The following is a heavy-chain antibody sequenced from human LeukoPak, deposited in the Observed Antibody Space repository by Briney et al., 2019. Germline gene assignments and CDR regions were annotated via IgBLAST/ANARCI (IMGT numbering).Heavy chain of an antibody. CDR1: GFTFSSYS. J-gene: IGHJ5*02. CDR3: AKDGMVDTAMVMNNWFDP. D-gene: IGHD5-18*01. V-gene: IGHV3-21*01. CDR2: IRSSSSYI. Sequence: PGGSLRLSCAASGFTFSSYSMNWVRQAPGKGLEWVSSIRSSSSYIYYADSVKGRFTISRDNAKNSLYLQMNSLRAEDTAVYYCAKDGMVDTAMVMNNWFDPWGQGTLVTVSS.